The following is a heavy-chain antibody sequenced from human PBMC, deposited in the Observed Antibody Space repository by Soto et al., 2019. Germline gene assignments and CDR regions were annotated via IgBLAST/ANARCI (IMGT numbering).Heavy chain of an antibody. D-gene: IGHD3-10*01. CDR1: GFTFGDYA. CDR3: TRGLYYGSGSYYTSYYYYGMDV. CDR2: IRSKAYGGTT. Sequence: GGSLRLSCTASGFTFGDYAMSWVRQAPGKGLEWVGFIRSKAYGGTTEYAASVKGRFTISRDDSKSIAYLQMNSLKTEDTAVYYCTRGLYYGSGSYYTSYYYYGMDVWGQGTTVTVSS. J-gene: IGHJ6*02. V-gene: IGHV3-49*04.